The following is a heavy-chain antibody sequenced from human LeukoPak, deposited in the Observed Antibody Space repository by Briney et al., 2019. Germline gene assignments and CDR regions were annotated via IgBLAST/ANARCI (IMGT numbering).Heavy chain of an antibody. D-gene: IGHD2-2*01. V-gene: IGHV4-39*01. Sequence: PSETLSLTCTVSNASIATSSYYWGWIRQPPGKGLEWIGNIYYSGTTNYNPSLKGRVAFFLDTSENQFSLKLTSVTAADTAVYYCARRQRYPYYFNSWGQGTLVTVSS. CDR3: ARRQRYPYYFNS. CDR2: IYYSGTT. CDR1: NASIATSSYY. J-gene: IGHJ4*02.